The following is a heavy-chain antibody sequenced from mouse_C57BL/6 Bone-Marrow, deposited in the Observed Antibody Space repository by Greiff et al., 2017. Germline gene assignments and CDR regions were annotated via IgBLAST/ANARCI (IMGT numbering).Heavy chain of an antibody. CDR3: ARHKSPYGNYVGYFDV. J-gene: IGHJ1*03. Sequence: VKLMESGPGLVAPSQSLSITCTVSGFSLTSYGVHWVRQPPGKGLEWLVVIWSDGSTTYNSALKSRLSISKDNSKSQVFLKMNSLQTDDTAMYYCARHKSPYGNYVGYFDVWGTGTTVTVSS. D-gene: IGHD2-1*01. V-gene: IGHV2-6-1*01. CDR1: GFSLTSYG. CDR2: IWSDGST.